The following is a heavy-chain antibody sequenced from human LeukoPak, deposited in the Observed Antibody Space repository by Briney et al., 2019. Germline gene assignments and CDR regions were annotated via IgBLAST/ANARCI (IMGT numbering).Heavy chain of an antibody. CDR1: GFTFSSYW. Sequence: GGSLRLSCAASGFTFSSYWMSWVRQAPGKGLEWVSSISSSSSYIYYADSLKGRFTISRDNAKNSLYLQMNSLRAEDTAVYYCAREYYYDSSGYYYPWGQGTLVTVSS. D-gene: IGHD3-22*01. CDR2: ISSSSSYI. V-gene: IGHV3-21*01. CDR3: AREYYYDSSGYYYP. J-gene: IGHJ5*02.